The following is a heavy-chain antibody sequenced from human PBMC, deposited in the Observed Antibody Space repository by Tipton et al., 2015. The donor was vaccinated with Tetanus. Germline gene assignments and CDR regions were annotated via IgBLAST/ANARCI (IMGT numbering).Heavy chain of an antibody. CDR1: GYSFANYW. V-gene: IGHV5-51*01. D-gene: IGHD6-6*01. J-gene: IGHJ2*01. CDR3: ARSYSSSSYWYFDL. CDR2: IYPSDSDI. Sequence: QLVQSGAEVKKPGESLKISCKGSGYSFANYWIAWVRQMPGKGLEWMGIIYPSDSDIKYSPSLEGHVTISADKSINTAYLQWSSLKASDIAVFYCARSYSSSSYWYFDLWGRGTLVTVSS.